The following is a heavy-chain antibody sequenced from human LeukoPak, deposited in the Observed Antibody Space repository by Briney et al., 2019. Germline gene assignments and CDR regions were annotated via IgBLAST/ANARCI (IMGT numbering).Heavy chain of an antibody. CDR3: AKDRRDYYYYYMDV. J-gene: IGHJ6*03. V-gene: IGHV3-30*02. CDR1: GFTLSRYG. CDR2: IRFDGSIK. Sequence: GGSLRLSCAASGFTLSRYGMHWVRQAPGKGLEWVAFIRFDGSIKYYADSVKGRFTISRGNAKNSLYLQMNSLRAEDTAVYYCAKDRRDYYYYYMDVWGKGTTVTVSS. D-gene: IGHD6-6*01.